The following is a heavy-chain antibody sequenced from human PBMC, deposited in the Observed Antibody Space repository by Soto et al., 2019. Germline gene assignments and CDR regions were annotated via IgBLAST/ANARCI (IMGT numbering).Heavy chain of an antibody. J-gene: IGHJ4*02. CDR1: GISFDDNA. D-gene: IGHD7-27*01. V-gene: IGHV5-10-1*01. CDR2: ISRDGSSS. CDR3: ARPVPGD. Sequence: PGESLKISCKVSGISFDDNAISWVRQMPGKGLEWMGRISRDGSSSSYSPSFQGHVYIYADRTTNTAYLQWSNLTTSDTAMYYCARPVPGDWVQGTLVTVSS.